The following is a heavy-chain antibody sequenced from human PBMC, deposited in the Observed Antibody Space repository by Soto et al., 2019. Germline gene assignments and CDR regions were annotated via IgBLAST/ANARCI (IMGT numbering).Heavy chain of an antibody. CDR2: IWYDGSNK. V-gene: IGHV3-30*19. D-gene: IGHD6-19*01. Sequence: QVQLVESGGGVVQPGRSLRLSCAASGFTFSSYGMHWVRQAPGKGLEWVAVIWYDGSNKYYADSVKGRFTISRDNSKNTLYRQMNSLRAEDTAVYYCARERWLGDFDYWGQGTLVTVSS. CDR3: ARERWLGDFDY. J-gene: IGHJ4*02. CDR1: GFTFSSYG.